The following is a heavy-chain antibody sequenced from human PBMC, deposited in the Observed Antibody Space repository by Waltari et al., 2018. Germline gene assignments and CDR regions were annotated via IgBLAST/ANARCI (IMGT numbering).Heavy chain of an antibody. CDR3: ALDRGALWMDV. D-gene: IGHD2-21*01. J-gene: IGHJ6*02. Sequence: QVQLVQSGAEVKKPGASVKLSCKTSEYTFTSSYIHWVRQAPGQGLEWMGRINPSGGSTSYAQKFQGRVTMTRDTSTSTVYMELSSLRSEDTAVYYCALDRGALWMDVWGQGTTVTVSS. CDR2: INPSGGST. V-gene: IGHV1-46*01. CDR1: EYTFTSSY.